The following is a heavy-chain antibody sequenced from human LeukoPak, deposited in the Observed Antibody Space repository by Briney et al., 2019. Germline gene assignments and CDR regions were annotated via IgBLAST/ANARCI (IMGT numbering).Heavy chain of an antibody. CDR2: IYDSGST. V-gene: IGHV4-59*08. J-gene: IGHJ4*02. CDR1: GGSISSYY. Sequence: SETLSLTCTVSGGSISSYYWSWIRQPPGKGLEWIGYIYDSGSTNQNPSLRSRVTISVDTSKNQFSLKLSSVTAADTAVYYCARTIAAAVSYYFDYWGQGTLVTVSS. D-gene: IGHD6-13*01. CDR3: ARTIAAAVSYYFDY.